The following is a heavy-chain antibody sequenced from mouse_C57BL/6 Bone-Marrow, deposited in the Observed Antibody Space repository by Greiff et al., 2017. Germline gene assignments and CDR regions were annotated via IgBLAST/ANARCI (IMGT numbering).Heavy chain of an antibody. CDR1: GFSLTSYG. CDR2: IWGVGST. V-gene: IGHV2-6*01. CDR3: ASPRDGRGFAY. Sequence: VKLVESGPGLVAPSQSLSITCTVSGFSLTSYGVDWVRQSPGKGLEWLGVIWGVGSTNYNSALKSRLSISKDNSKSQVFLKMNSLQTDDTAMYYCASPRDGRGFAYWGQGTLVTVSA. J-gene: IGHJ3*01. D-gene: IGHD1-1*01.